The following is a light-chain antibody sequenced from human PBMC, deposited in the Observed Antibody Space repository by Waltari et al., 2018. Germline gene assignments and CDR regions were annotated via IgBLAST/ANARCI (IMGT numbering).Light chain of an antibody. CDR3: CSFTSSSTWV. Sequence: QSALTQPASVSGSPGQSITISCSGTPSDLGWYTSVSVYQQPPGKAPKLIIYDVTSRPSGVSNRFSGSKSGNTASLTISGLQAEDEADYYCCSFTSSSTWVFGGGTKLTVL. V-gene: IGLV2-14*01. CDR2: DVT. CDR1: PSDLGWYTS. J-gene: IGLJ3*02.